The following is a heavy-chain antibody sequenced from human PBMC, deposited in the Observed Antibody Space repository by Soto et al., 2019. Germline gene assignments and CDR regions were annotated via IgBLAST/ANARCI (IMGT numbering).Heavy chain of an antibody. CDR3: ARAVAVPADFDY. D-gene: IGHD6-19*01. CDR2: INAGNGNT. J-gene: IGHJ4*02. V-gene: IGHV1-3*05. CDR1: GYTFTSYA. Sequence: QVQLVQSGTEEKKPGASVKVSCKASGYTFTSYAMHWVRQAPGQRLEWMGWINAGNGNTKYSPKFQGRVTITRDTSASTAYMELSRLRSEDTAVYYCARAVAVPADFDYWGQGSLGTVSS.